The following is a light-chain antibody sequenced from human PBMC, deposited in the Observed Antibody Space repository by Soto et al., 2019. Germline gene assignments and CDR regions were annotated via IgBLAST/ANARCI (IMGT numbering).Light chain of an antibody. CDR3: TSYAGGNNV. CDR1: SSDVGGYNY. V-gene: IGLV2-8*01. CDR2: EVN. Sequence: QSALTQPPSASGSPGQSVTISCTGTSSDVGGYNYVSWYQQHPGKAPKLMVCEVNKRPSGVPDRFSGSKSGNTASLTVSGLQAEEEADYYCTSYAGGNNVFGTGTKVTVL. J-gene: IGLJ1*01.